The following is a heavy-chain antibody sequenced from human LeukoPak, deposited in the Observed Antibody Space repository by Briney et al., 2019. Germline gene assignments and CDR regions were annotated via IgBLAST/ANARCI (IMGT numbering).Heavy chain of an antibody. J-gene: IGHJ4*02. Sequence: GGSLRLSCAASGFTFRSYAMSWVRQAPEKGLEWVSGIDDSGDDTYYADSVKGRFTISRDNSKNTLYLQMNSLRAEDTAVYYCAKVMPLYQLQWGLYDYWGQGTLVTVSS. D-gene: IGHD2-2*01. CDR3: AKVMPLYQLQWGLYDY. CDR1: GFTFRSYA. CDR2: IDDSGDDT. V-gene: IGHV3-23*01.